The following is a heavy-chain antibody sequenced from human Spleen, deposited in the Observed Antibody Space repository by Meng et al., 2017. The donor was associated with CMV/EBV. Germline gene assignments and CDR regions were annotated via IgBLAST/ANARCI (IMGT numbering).Heavy chain of an antibody. CDR1: GDSINNYY. J-gene: IGHJ1*01. D-gene: IGHD3-3*01. CDR2: LYHSGST. V-gene: IGHV4-59*01. Sequence: GSLRLSCTVSGDSINNYYWSWIRQSPGRGLEWIGSLYHSGSTSYTPSLENRITISEDTSKNQFSLNLISVTAADTAVYYCARGRGSGYPQGGYFQHWGQGTLVTVSS. CDR3: ARGRGSGYPQGGYFQH.